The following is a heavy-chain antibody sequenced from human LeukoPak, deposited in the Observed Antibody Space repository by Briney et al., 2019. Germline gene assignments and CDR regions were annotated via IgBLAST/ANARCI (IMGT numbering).Heavy chain of an antibody. CDR3: ARVPYDILTGAFDY. V-gene: IGHV4-34*01. J-gene: IGHJ4*02. D-gene: IGHD3-9*01. CDR1: GGSFSGYY. CDR2: INHSGST. Sequence: SETLSLTCAVYGGSFSGYYWSWIRQPPGKGLEWIGEINHSGSTNYNPSLKSRVTISVDTSKNQFSLKLSSVTAADTAVYYCARVPYDILTGAFDYWGQGTLVTVSS.